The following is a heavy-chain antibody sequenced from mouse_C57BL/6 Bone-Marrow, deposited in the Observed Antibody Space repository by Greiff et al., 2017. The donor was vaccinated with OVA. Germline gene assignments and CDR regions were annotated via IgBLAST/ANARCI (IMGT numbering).Heavy chain of an antibody. CDR2: INPYNGGT. CDR3: ARSVIYYYGSSYVNY. D-gene: IGHD1-1*01. CDR1: GYTFTDYY. V-gene: IGHV1-19*01. Sequence: EVQLQQSGPVLVKPGASVKMSCKASGYTFTDYYMNWVKQSHGKSLEWIGVINPYNGGTSYNQKFKGKATLTVDKSSSTAYMELNSLTSEDSAVYYCARSVIYYYGSSYVNYWGQGTTLTVSS. J-gene: IGHJ2*01.